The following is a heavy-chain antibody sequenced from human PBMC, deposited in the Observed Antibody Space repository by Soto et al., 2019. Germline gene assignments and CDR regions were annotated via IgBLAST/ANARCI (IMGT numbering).Heavy chain of an antibody. D-gene: IGHD4-4*01. CDR1: DGSVTGYC. CDR2: IDYNGRA. Sequence: QVQLQESGPGLVKPSETLPLTCSVSDGSVTGYCWSWIRQPPGKGLEWIGCIDYNGRAHYNPSLTSRVTMSLDTSHNHLALKLSSVTTTDTAVYYCARGPDHSKVGYWGQGTLVTVSS. J-gene: IGHJ4*02. V-gene: IGHV4-59*02. CDR3: ARGPDHSKVGY.